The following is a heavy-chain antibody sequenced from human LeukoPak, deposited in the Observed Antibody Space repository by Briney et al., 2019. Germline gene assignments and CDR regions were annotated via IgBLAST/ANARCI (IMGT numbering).Heavy chain of an antibody. J-gene: IGHJ6*03. Sequence: GGSLRLSCAASGFTFSSYGMHWVRQAPGKGLEWVAVISYDGSNKYYADSVKGRFTISRDNSKNTLYLQMNSLRAEDTAVYYCARGDSSSWDYYYYYMDVWGKGTTVTISS. V-gene: IGHV3-30*03. D-gene: IGHD6-13*01. CDR2: ISYDGSNK. CDR3: ARGDSSSWDYYYYYMDV. CDR1: GFTFSSYG.